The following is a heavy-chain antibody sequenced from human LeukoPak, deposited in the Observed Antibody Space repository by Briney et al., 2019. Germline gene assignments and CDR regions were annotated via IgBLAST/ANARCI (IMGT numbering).Heavy chain of an antibody. J-gene: IGHJ3*02. V-gene: IGHV1-24*01. Sequence: GASVKVSCKVYGYTLTELSMHWVRQAPGKGLGWMGGFDPEDGETIYAQKFQGRVTMTEDKSTDTAYMELSSLRSEDTAVYYCARDLRTITVAGIGVFDIWGQGTMVTVSS. CDR3: ARDLRTITVAGIGVFDI. CDR1: GYTLTELS. CDR2: FDPEDGET. D-gene: IGHD6-19*01.